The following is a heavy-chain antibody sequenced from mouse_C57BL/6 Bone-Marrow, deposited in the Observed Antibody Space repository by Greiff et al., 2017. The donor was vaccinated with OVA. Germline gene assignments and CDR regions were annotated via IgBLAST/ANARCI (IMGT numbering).Heavy chain of an antibody. D-gene: IGHD1-1*01. V-gene: IGHV1-54*01. J-gene: IGHJ1*03. CDR2: INPGSGGT. Sequence: QVQLQQSGAELVRPGTSVKVSCKASGYAFTNYLIEWVKQRPGQGLEWIGVINPGSGGTNYNEKFKGKATLTADKSSSTADMQLSSRTSEDSEVYFCERRWKYYGSSYDWYFDVWGTGTTVTVSS. CDR3: ERRWKYYGSSYDWYFDV. CDR1: GYAFTNYL.